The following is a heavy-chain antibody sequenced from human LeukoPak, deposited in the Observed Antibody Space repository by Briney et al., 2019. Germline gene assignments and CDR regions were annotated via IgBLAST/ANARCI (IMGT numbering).Heavy chain of an antibody. D-gene: IGHD6-13*01. Sequence: PSETLSLTCTVSGGSISSSSYYWGWIRQPPGKGLEWIGNIYYSGSTYYNPSLKSRVTISVDRSKNQFSLKLSSVTAADTAVYYCARTGVAAAGPFLDYWGQGTLVTVSS. CDR3: ARTGVAAAGPFLDY. J-gene: IGHJ4*02. CDR1: GGSISSSSYY. CDR2: IYYSGST. V-gene: IGHV4-39*07.